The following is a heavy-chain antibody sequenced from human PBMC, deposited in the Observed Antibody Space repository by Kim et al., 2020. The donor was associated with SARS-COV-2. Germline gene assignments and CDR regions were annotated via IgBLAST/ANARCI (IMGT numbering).Heavy chain of an antibody. Sequence: TSYADSVKGRFTISRDNAKNTLYLQMNSLRAEDTAVYYCARRRGSSSLDYWGQGTLVTVSS. CDR3: ARRRGSSSLDY. CDR2: T. D-gene: IGHD6-6*01. J-gene: IGHJ4*02. V-gene: IGHV3-74*01.